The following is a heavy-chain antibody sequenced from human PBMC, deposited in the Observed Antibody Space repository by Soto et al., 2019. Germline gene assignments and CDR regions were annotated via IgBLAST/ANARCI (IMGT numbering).Heavy chain of an antibody. CDR2: IYPGDSDT. CDR1: GYSFTSYW. Sequence: GESMRISCRGSGYSFTSYWIGWVRQMNGKGLEWMGIIYPGDSDTRYSPSFQGQVTISADKSISTAYLQWSSLKASDTAMYYCARQYYYGSGSYYNHYYYYMDVWGKGTTVTVSS. CDR3: ARQYYYGSGSYYNHYYYYMDV. J-gene: IGHJ6*03. V-gene: IGHV5-51*01. D-gene: IGHD3-10*01.